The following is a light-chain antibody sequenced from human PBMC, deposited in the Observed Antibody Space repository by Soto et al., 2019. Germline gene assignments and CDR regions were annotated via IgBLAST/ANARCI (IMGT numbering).Light chain of an antibody. J-gene: IGKJ2*01. CDR3: QQFNSYLYT. Sequence: AIQLTQSPSSLSASVGDRVTITCRASQGISSALAWYQHKPGKAPKLLMYDASSLESEVTSRFSGSGSGTDFTLTISRLQHEDFATYYCQQFNSYLYTFGQGTKMEMK. CDR1: QGISSA. V-gene: IGKV1-13*02. CDR2: DAS.